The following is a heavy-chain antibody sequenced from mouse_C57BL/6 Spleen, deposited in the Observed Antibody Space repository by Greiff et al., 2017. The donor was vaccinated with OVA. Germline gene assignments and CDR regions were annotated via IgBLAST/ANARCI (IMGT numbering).Heavy chain of an antibody. CDR1: GYAFSSSW. V-gene: IGHV1-82*01. J-gene: IGHJ4*01. D-gene: IGHD1-1*01. CDR3: ANYDSSHYYAMDY. Sequence: QVQLQQSGPELVKPGASVKISCKASGYAFSSSWMNWVKQRPGKGLEWIGRIYPGDGDTNYNGKFKGKATLTADKSSSTAYMQLSSLTSEDSAVYFCANYDSSHYYAMDYWGQGTSVTVSS. CDR2: IYPGDGDT.